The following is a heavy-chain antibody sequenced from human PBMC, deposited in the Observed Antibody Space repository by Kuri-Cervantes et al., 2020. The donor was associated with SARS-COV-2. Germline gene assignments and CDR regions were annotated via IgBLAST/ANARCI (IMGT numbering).Heavy chain of an antibody. J-gene: IGHJ5*02. CDR3: ARDYGASGYNWFDP. CDR1: GGSVSSGDYY. Sequence: LRLSCTVSGGSVSSGDYYWSWIRQPPGKGLEWIGFIYYTGSTYYKPSLQSRVTISEDTSKNQFSLKLSSVTAADTAMYYCARDYGASGYNWFDPWGQGTLVTVSS. D-gene: IGHD3-10*01. V-gene: IGHV4-30-4*08. CDR2: IYYTGST.